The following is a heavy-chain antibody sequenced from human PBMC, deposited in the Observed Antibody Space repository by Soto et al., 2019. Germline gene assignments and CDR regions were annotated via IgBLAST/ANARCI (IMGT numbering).Heavy chain of an antibody. J-gene: IGHJ4*02. Sequence: ASVKVSCKASGYTFTSYGISWVRQAPGQGLEWMGWISAYNGNTNYAQKLQGRVTMTTDTSTSTAYMELRSLRSDDTAVYYCGREVLTYYYDSSGSPFDYWGQGTLVTVSS. CDR2: ISAYNGNT. CDR3: GREVLTYYYDSSGSPFDY. CDR1: GYTFTSYG. D-gene: IGHD3-22*01. V-gene: IGHV1-18*01.